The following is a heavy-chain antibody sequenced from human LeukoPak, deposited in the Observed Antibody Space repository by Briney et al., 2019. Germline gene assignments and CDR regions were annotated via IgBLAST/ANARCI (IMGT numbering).Heavy chain of an antibody. Sequence: GGSLRLSCAASGFTFSSYAMSWVRQAPGKGLEWVSAISGSGGSTYYADSVKGRFTISRDNAKNSLYLQMNSLRAEDTAVYYCARARGYSYGYSDYWGQGTLVTVSS. J-gene: IGHJ4*02. V-gene: IGHV3-23*01. CDR1: GFTFSSYA. D-gene: IGHD5-18*01. CDR3: ARARGYSYGYSDY. CDR2: ISGSGGST.